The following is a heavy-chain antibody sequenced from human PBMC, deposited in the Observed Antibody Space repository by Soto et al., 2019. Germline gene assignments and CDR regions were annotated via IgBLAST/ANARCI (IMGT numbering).Heavy chain of an antibody. CDR2: ISGSGDTT. J-gene: IGHJ4*02. CDR1: GITISNYP. CDR3: VKDDGGYPSTAPH. Sequence: DVRLVESGGGLVQPGGSLRLSCAASGITISNYPMSWVRQAPGKGLDWVSGISGSGDTTYYADSAKGRFTISKDISTNSLFLQLDSLRVEDSALYFCVKDDGGYPSTAPHWGQGTLATVSP. D-gene: IGHD4-17*01. V-gene: IGHV3-23*04.